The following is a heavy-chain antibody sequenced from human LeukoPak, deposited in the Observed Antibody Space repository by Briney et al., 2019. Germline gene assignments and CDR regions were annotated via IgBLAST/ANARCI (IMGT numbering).Heavy chain of an antibody. V-gene: IGHV3-66*02. J-gene: IGHJ4*02. CDR3: ARGLDSSVVYFDY. Sequence: GGSLRLSCVLSGFTVSSNYMSWVRQAPGKGLEWLSVLYSGGNTYYADPVKGRFTISRDNSENTLYLQMNSLRPEDTAVYYCARGLDSSVVYFDYWGQGTLVTVSS. D-gene: IGHD3/OR15-3a*01. CDR1: GFTVSSNY. CDR2: LYSGGNT.